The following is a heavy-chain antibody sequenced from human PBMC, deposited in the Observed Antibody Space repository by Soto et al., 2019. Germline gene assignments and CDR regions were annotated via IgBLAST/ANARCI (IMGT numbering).Heavy chain of an antibody. CDR1: GFTFSNYA. CDR3: AYSRTPFDY. J-gene: IGHJ4*02. Sequence: GGALRLSCAASGFTFSNYAVTWVRQAPGKGLEWVSTISGSGGSTYYADSVKGRFTISRDNSKNTLYLQMNSLRAEDTAVYYCAYSRTPFDYWGQGTLVTVSS. D-gene: IGHD6-13*01. V-gene: IGHV3-23*01. CDR2: ISGSGGST.